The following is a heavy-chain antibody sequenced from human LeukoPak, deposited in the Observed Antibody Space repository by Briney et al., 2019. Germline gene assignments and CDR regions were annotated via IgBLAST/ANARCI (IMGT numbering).Heavy chain of an antibody. V-gene: IGHV4-30-2*01. CDR2: IYHSGST. CDR1: GVSISSGGYS. CDR3: AREGEGYSYGYGGDAFDI. Sequence: SQTLSLTCAVSGVSISSGGYSWSWIRQPPGKGLEWIGYIYHSGSTYYNPSLKSRVTISVDRSKNQFSLKLSSVTAADTAVYYCAREGEGYSYGYGGDAFDIWGQGTMVTVSS. D-gene: IGHD5-18*01. J-gene: IGHJ3*02.